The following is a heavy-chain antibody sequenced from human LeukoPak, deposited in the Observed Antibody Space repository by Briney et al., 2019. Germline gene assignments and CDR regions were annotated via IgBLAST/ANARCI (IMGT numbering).Heavy chain of an antibody. CDR1: GFTFSSYG. V-gene: IGHV3-33*01. Sequence: PGRSLRLSCAASGFTFSSYGMHWVRQAPGKGLEWVAVIWYDGSNKYYADSVKGRFTISRDNSKNTLYLQMNSLRAEDTAVHYCARDRGLRLGDHPHYWGQGTLVTVSS. CDR3: ARDRGLRLGDHPHY. J-gene: IGHJ4*02. CDR2: IWYDGSNK. D-gene: IGHD3-16*01.